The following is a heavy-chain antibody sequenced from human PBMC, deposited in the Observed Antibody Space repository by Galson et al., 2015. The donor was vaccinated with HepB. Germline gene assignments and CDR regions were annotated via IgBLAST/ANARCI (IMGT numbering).Heavy chain of an antibody. D-gene: IGHD2-2*01. V-gene: IGHV3-7*01. Sequence: SLRLSCAASGFTFSSYWMSWVRQAPGKGLEWVANIKQDGSEKYYVDSVKGRFTISRDNAKNSLYLQMNSLRAEDTAVYYCARSRYCSSTSCYRIGGYYYYMDVWGKGTTVTVSS. J-gene: IGHJ6*03. CDR3: ARSRYCSSTSCYRIGGYYYYMDV. CDR1: GFTFSSYW. CDR2: IKQDGSEK.